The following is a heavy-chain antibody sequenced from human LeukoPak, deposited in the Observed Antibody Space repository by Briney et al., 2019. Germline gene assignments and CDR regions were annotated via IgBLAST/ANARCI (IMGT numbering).Heavy chain of an antibody. Sequence: PGGSLRLSCAASGFTFSSYNMNWVRQAPGKGLEWVSSITSSSSHIYYADSVRGRFTISRDNAKNSLYLQMDSLRDEDTAVYYCARADYYGSGSLLWGQGTLVTVSS. CDR1: GFTFSSYN. J-gene: IGHJ4*02. CDR2: ITSSSSHI. D-gene: IGHD3-10*01. V-gene: IGHV3-21*06. CDR3: ARADYYGSGSLL.